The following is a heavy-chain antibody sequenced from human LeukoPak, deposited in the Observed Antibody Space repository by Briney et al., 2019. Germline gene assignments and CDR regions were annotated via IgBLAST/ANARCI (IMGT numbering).Heavy chain of an antibody. D-gene: IGHD5-12*01. Sequence: PGGSLRLSCVASGFTFSNFGMHWVRQAPGKGLEWVAVVWYDGTDKYYVDSVKGRFTISRDNSKNTLYLQMNSLRAEDTAVYYCARDRRGGYDPYYFDYWGRGTLVTVSS. CDR3: ARDRRGGYDPYYFDY. CDR2: VWYDGTDK. CDR1: GFTFSNFG. V-gene: IGHV3-33*01. J-gene: IGHJ4*02.